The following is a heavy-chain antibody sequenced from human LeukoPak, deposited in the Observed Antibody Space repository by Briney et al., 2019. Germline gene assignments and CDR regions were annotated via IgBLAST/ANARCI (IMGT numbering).Heavy chain of an antibody. J-gene: IGHJ6*03. Sequence: ATVKVSCKASGYTFTSYGISWVRQAPGQGLEWMGWISAYNGNTNYAQKLQGRVTMTTDTSTSTAYMELRSLRSDDTAVYYCARDTLGYSYGYTSYYYYYMDVWGKGTTVTVSS. CDR2: ISAYNGNT. D-gene: IGHD5-18*01. CDR3: ARDTLGYSYGYTSYYYYYMDV. CDR1: GYTFTSYG. V-gene: IGHV1-18*01.